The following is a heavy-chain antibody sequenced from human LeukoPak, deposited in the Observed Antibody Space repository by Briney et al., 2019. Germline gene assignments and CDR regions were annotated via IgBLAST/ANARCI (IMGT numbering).Heavy chain of an antibody. D-gene: IGHD3-10*01. CDR1: GYTFTDYA. J-gene: IGHJ4*02. V-gene: IGHV1-46*01. CDR2: INPSGGST. Sequence: ASVKVSCKASGYTFTDYAITWVRQAPGQGLEWMGIINPSGGSTSYAQKFQGRVTMTRDTSTSTVYMELSSLRSEDTAVYYCARDSAGSYYNPNRVRYFDYWGQGTLVTVSS. CDR3: ARDSAGSYYNPNRVRYFDY.